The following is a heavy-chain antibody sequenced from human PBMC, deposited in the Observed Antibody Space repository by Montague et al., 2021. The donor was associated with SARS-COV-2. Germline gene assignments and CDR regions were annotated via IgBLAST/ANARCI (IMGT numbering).Heavy chain of an antibody. CDR1: GGSFSGYY. J-gene: IGHJ6*02. V-gene: IGHV4-34*01. D-gene: IGHD2-2*01. CDR3: TGEGYQGLWSDYYYYGMDV. CDR2: INHSGST. Sequence: SETLSLTCAVYGGSFSGYYWSWIRQPPGKGLEWIGEINHSGSTNYNPSLKSRVTISVDTSKNQFSLKLSSVTAADTAVYYCTGEGYQGLWSDYYYYGMDVWGQGTTVTVSS.